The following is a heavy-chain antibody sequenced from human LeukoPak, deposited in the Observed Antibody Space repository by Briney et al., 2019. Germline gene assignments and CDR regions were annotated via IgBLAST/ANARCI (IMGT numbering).Heavy chain of an antibody. J-gene: IGHJ6*03. CDR3: ARHNGFDRGYYYYMDV. CDR1: GGFLNSYY. CDR2: VYTSGIT. V-gene: IGHV4-4*07. Sequence: PSETLSLTCTVSGGFLNSYYWSWTRQPAGKGLEWIGRVYTSGITNYNPSLKSRITMSVDTSKNQFSLKLTSVTAADTAVYYCARHNGFDRGYYYYMDVWGKGTTVTVSS. D-gene: IGHD3-9*01.